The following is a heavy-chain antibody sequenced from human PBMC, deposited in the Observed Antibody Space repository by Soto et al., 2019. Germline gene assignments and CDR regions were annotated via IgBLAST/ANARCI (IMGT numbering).Heavy chain of an antibody. Sequence: KPSETLSLACAFYGGSFIGYYWSWIRQHPGKGLEWIGEINHSGSTNYNPSPKSRVTISVDTSKNQFSLKLSSVTAADTAVYYCARDLIVGAGFDYWGQGTLVTVSS. CDR3: ARDLIVGAGFDY. J-gene: IGHJ4*02. D-gene: IGHD1-26*01. V-gene: IGHV4-34*01. CDR1: GGSFIGYY. CDR2: INHSGST.